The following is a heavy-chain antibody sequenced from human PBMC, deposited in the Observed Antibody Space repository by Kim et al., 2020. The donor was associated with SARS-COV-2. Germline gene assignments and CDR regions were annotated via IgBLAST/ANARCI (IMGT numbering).Heavy chain of an antibody. Sequence: SETLSLTCAVYGASFSSYYWTWIRQPPGKGLEWIGEISHSGKTNYNPSLKSRVTISVDMSKNQFSLRLTSVSAADTAVYYCALGEWDPRLAFWGQGTLVTVSS. CDR1: GASFSSYY. D-gene: IGHD3-16*01. J-gene: IGHJ4*02. CDR3: ALGEWDPRLAF. V-gene: IGHV4-34*01. CDR2: ISHSGKT.